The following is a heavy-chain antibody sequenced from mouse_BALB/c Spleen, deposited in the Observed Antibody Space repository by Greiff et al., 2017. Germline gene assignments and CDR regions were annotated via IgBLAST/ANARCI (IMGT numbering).Heavy chain of an antibody. J-gene: IGHJ2*01. CDR2: IRLKSNNYAT. Sequence: EVKLMESGGGLVQPGGSMKLSCVASGFTFSNYWMNWVRQSPEKGLEWVAEIRLKSNNYATHYAESVKGRFTISRDDSKSSVYLQMNNLRAEDTGIYYCTRRDPYYFDYWGQGTTLTVSS. V-gene: IGHV6-6*02. CDR1: GFTFSNYW. CDR3: TRRDPYYFDY.